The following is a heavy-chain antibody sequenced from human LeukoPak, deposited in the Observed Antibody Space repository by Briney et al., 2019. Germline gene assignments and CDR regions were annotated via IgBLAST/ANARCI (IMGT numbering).Heavy chain of an antibody. Sequence: GGSLRLSCAASGFTFSSYWMSWVRQAPGKGLEWVSIIYRDGSTYNSDSVKGQFTISRDNSKNTLYLQVDSLRVEDTAVYYCARVTAAIGYYFDYWGQGTLVTVSS. CDR2: IYRDGST. D-gene: IGHD3-22*01. J-gene: IGHJ4*02. V-gene: IGHV3-53*01. CDR3: ARVTAAIGYYFDY. CDR1: GFTFSSYW.